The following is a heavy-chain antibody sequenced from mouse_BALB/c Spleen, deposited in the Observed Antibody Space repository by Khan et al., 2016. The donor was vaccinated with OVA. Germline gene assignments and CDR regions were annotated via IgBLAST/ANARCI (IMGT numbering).Heavy chain of an antibody. CDR2: ISSSGNT. CDR1: CYSIASDYA. Sequence: EVELVESGPGLVKPSQSLSLTCTVTCYSIASDYAWNWIRQFPGNKLEWMGYISSSGNTNYNPSPTSRISITRHTSKNQFFLQLNSVTSEDTATYYCARVYGGDFDYWGQGTTLTVSS. CDR3: ARVYGGDFDY. D-gene: IGHD1-1*01. V-gene: IGHV3-2*02. J-gene: IGHJ2*01.